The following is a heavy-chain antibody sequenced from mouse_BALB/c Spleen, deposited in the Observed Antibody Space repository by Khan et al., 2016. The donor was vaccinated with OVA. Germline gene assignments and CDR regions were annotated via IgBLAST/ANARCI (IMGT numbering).Heavy chain of an antibody. Sequence: QIQLVQSGPELKKPGETVKISCKASGYTFTNYGMNWVKQAPGKGLKWMGWINTYTGEPTYVDDFKGRFAFSLETSASTAYLQINNLKNEDSATYFCESGGYWYFEVWGAGTTVTVSS. V-gene: IGHV9-3-1*01. CDR1: GYTFTNYG. CDR2: INTYTGEP. CDR3: ESGGYWYFEV. D-gene: IGHD1-1*02. J-gene: IGHJ1*01.